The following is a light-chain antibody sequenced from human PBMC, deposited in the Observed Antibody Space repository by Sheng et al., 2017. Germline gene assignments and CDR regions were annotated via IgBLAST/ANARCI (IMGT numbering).Light chain of an antibody. CDR3: QQYNTYST. Sequence: DIQMTQSPSTLSASVGDRVTITCRASQSISNWLAWYQQKPGKAPKLLIFKASSLESGVPSRFSASGSGTEFTLTINSLQPDDFASYYCQQYNTYSTFGQGTKVEI. CDR2: KAS. CDR1: QSISNW. V-gene: IGKV1-5*03. J-gene: IGKJ1*01.